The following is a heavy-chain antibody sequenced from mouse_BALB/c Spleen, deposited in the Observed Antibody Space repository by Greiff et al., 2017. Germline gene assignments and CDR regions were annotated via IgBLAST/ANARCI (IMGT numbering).Heavy chain of an antibody. V-gene: IGHV3-1*02. J-gene: IGHJ4*01. CDR1: GYSITSGYS. Sequence: EVKLMESGPDLVKPSQSLSLTCTVTGYSITSGYSWHWIRQFPGNKLEWMGYIHYSGSTNYNPSLKSRISITRDTSKNQFFLQLNSVTTEDTATYYCATPDGYYDAMDYWGQGTSVTVSS. CDR3: ATPDGYYDAMDY. CDR2: IHYSGST. D-gene: IGHD2-3*01.